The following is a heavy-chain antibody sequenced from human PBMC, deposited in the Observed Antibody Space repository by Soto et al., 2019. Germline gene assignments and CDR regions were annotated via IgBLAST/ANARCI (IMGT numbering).Heavy chain of an antibody. V-gene: IGHV3-33*01. J-gene: IGHJ3*02. D-gene: IGHD2-15*01. CDR2: IWYDGSNK. Sequence: QVQLVESGGGVVQPGRSLRLSCAASGFTFSSYGMHWVRQAPGKGLEWVAVIWYDGSNKYYADSVKGRFTISRDNSKNTLYLQMNSLRAEDTAVYYCARDWSLGYCSGGSCPQAGAEDAFDIWGQGTMVTVSS. CDR3: ARDWSLGYCSGGSCPQAGAEDAFDI. CDR1: GFTFSSYG.